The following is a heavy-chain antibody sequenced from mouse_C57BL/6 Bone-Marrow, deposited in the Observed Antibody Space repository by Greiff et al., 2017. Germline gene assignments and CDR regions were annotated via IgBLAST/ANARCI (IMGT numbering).Heavy chain of an antibody. V-gene: IGHV1-5*01. CDR3: ISYGYDWDY. J-gene: IGHJ4*01. Sequence: VQLQQSGTVLARPGASVKMSCKTSGYTFTSYWMHWVKQRPGQGLAWIGAIYPGNSDTSYNQKFKGKAKLTAVTSASTAYMELSSLTNEDSAVYYCISYGYDWDYWGQGTSVTVSS. D-gene: IGHD2-2*01. CDR2: IYPGNSDT. CDR1: GYTFTSYW.